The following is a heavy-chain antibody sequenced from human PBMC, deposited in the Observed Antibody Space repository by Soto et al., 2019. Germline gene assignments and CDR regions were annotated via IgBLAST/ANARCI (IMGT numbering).Heavy chain of an antibody. Sequence: SCKASGGTFSSYAISWVRQAPGQGLEWMGGIIPIFGTANYAQKFQGRVTITADESTSTAYLELSSLRSEDTAVYYFARGPRYCTNGVCYSRSEADYWGQGTLVTVSS. D-gene: IGHD2-8*01. J-gene: IGHJ4*02. CDR1: GGTFSSYA. CDR2: IIPIFGTA. CDR3: ARGPRYCTNGVCYSRSEADY. V-gene: IGHV1-69*01.